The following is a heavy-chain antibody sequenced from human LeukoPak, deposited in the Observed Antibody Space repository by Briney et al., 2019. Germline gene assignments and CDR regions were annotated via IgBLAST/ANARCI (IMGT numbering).Heavy chain of an antibody. CDR2: IYYSGST. J-gene: IGHJ3*02. CDR3: ARKSGSYSPKQNAFDI. Sequence: PETLSLTCTVSGGSISSYYWSWIRQPPGKGLEWIGYIYYSGSTNYNPSLKSRVTISVDTSKNQFSLKLSSVTAADTAVYYCARKSGSYSPKQNAFDIWGQGTMVTVSS. D-gene: IGHD1-26*01. CDR1: GGSISSYY. V-gene: IGHV4-59*01.